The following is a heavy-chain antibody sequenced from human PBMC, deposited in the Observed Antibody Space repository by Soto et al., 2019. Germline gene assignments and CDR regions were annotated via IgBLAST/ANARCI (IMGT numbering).Heavy chain of an antibody. CDR2: INWNGGSI. V-gene: IGHV3-9*01. CDR1: GFTFDDYA. Sequence: EVQLVESGGGLVQPGRSLRLSCAASGFTFDDYAMHWVRQVPGKGLEWVSGINWNGGSIDYADSVKGRFTISRDNAKNSLYLQMNSLRVEDTALYYCAKGPPTTVTTYVLWFAYWGQGTLVTVSS. CDR3: AKGPPTTVTTYVLWFAY. J-gene: IGHJ4*02. D-gene: IGHD4-17*01.